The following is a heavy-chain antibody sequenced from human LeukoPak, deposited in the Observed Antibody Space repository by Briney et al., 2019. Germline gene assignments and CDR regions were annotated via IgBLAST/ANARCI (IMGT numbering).Heavy chain of an antibody. CDR2: ISGSSDNT. CDR1: GFTFASYA. V-gene: IGHV3-23*01. Sequence: GGSLRLSCAASGFTFASYAMNWVRQAPGKGLEWVSAISGSSDNTYYAGSVKGRFTISRDNSKNTLYLQMNSLRAEDTAVYYCARDSSPDFWSAFDYWGQGTLVTVSS. D-gene: IGHD3-3*01. J-gene: IGHJ4*02. CDR3: ARDSSPDFWSAFDY.